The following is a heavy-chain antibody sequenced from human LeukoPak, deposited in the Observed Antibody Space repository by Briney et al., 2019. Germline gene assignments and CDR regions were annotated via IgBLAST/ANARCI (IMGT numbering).Heavy chain of an antibody. CDR2: IYYTGRS. CDR1: GGSMNNYY. D-gene: IGHD2-21*02. CDR3: ARLYCGSDCYAFDY. Sequence: SETLSLTCTVSGGSMNNYYWSWIRQPPGKGLECIAYIYYTGRSNYSPSLKGRVTISVDTPKNQFPLRPGSLAASGPGLDFLARLYCGSDCYAFDYWGQGALVTVSS. V-gene: IGHV4-59*01. J-gene: IGHJ4*02.